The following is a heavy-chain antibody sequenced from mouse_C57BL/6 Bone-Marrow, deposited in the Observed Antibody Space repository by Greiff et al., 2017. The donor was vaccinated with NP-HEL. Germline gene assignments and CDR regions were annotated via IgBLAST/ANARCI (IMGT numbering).Heavy chain of an antibody. J-gene: IGHJ2*01. Sequence: QVQLQQSGAELVRPGASVTLSCKASGYTFTDYEMHWVKQTPVHGLEWIGAIDPETGGTAYNQKFKGKAILTADKSSSTAYMELRSLTSEDSAVYYCTRSPYYYGSHLDYWGQGTTLTVSS. V-gene: IGHV1-15*01. CDR3: TRSPYYYGSHLDY. CDR1: GYTFTDYE. CDR2: IDPETGGT. D-gene: IGHD1-1*01.